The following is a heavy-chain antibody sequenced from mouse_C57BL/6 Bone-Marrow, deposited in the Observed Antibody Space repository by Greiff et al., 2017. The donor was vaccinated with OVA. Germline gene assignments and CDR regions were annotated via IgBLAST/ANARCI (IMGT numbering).Heavy chain of an antibody. CDR1: GYAFSSSW. J-gene: IGHJ4*01. CDR3: ASPLCIDEDAMDY. CDR2: IYPGDGDT. V-gene: IGHV1-82*01. Sequence: VQLQQSGPELVKPGASVKISCKASGYAFSSSWMNWVKQRPGKGLEGIGRIYPGDGDTNYNGKLKGKATLTADKSSSTAYMQLRSLTSEDSAVYFCASPLCIDEDAMDYWGQGTSVTVSS.